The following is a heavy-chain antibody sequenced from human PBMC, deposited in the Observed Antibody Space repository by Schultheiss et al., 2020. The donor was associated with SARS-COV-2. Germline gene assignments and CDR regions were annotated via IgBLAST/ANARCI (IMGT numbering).Heavy chain of an antibody. V-gene: IGHV4-4*07. J-gene: IGHJ6*02. CDR3: ARVRFSYGMDV. CDR2: IYTSGST. CDR1: GGSISSYY. D-gene: IGHD3-3*01. Sequence: ESLKISCTVSGGSISSYYWSWIRQPPGKGLEWIGRIYTSGSTNYNPSLKSRVTMSVDTSKNQFSLKLSSVTAADTAVYYCARVRFSYGMDVWGQGTTVTVSS.